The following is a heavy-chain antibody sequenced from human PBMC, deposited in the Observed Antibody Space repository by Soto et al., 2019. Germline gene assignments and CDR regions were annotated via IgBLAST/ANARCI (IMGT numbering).Heavy chain of an antibody. V-gene: IGHV1-18*04. J-gene: IGHJ6*02. D-gene: IGHD5-18*01. CDR1: GYTFTSYG. CDR3: ARSNADTALAYYYYGMDV. Sequence: AAVKVSCKASGYTFTSYGISWVRQAPGQGLEWMGWIGAYNGNTNYAQKLQGRVTMTTDTSTSTAYMELRSLRSDDTAVYYCARSNADTALAYYYYGMDVWGQETTVTVSS. CDR2: IGAYNGNT.